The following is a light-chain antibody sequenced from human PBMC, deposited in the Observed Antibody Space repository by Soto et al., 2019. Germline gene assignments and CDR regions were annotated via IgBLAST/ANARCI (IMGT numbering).Light chain of an antibody. V-gene: IGKV3-20*01. Sequence: EIVMTQSPGTLSLSPGERATLSCRASQSVSNNYLAWYQQKPGQPLRLLIYGASNRATGIPARFSVSGSGTDFPLTISSLEPEDFAVYYCQQYGSSATFGQGTKVDIK. CDR1: QSVSNNY. CDR3: QQYGSSAT. J-gene: IGKJ1*01. CDR2: GAS.